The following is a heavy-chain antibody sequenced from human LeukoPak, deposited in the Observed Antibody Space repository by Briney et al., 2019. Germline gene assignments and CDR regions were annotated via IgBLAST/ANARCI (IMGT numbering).Heavy chain of an antibody. J-gene: IGHJ4*01. CDR1: GFTFSNYG. V-gene: IGHV3-30*02. CDR3: AKDGDCSTVTCYWMDY. Sequence: PGGSLRLSCAASGFTFSNYGMHWVRQAPGKGLEWVAFLRYDGNNKHYADSVKGRFTISRDNSKNTLYLHMSSLRAEDTAVYYCAKDGDCSTVTCYWMDYWGQGTLITVSS. CDR2: LRYDGNNK. D-gene: IGHD2-2*01.